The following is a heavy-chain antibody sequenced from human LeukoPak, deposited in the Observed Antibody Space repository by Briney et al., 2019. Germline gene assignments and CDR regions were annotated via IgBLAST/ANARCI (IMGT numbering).Heavy chain of an antibody. V-gene: IGHV3-66*01. CDR2: IYSGGST. Sequence: PGGSLRLSCAASGFTVSSNYMSWVRQAPGKGLEWVSVIYSGGSTYYADSVKGRFTISRDNSKNTLYLQMNSLRAEDTAVYYCARVGTDFPFYYFDYWGQGTLVTVSS. CDR3: ARVGTDFPFYYFDY. CDR1: GFTVSSNY. J-gene: IGHJ4*02. D-gene: IGHD1-1*01.